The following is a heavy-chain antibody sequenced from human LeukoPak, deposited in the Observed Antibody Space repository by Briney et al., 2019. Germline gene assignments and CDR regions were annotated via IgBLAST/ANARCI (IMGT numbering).Heavy chain of an antibody. CDR3: VRVSGHNFGLGVGYYFDF. V-gene: IGHV1-2*02. CDR2: INTHTGGP. D-gene: IGHD3-10*02. Sequence: VASVTVSYKAAGYTFTYYYIHWVRQAPGQGLEWMGWINTHTGGPSFAKNFQGRVTIIRDTFVSTSYMELRSLKFDDTAVYYCVRVSGHNFGLGVGYYFDFWGQGTLVTVSS. CDR1: GYTFTYYY. J-gene: IGHJ4*02.